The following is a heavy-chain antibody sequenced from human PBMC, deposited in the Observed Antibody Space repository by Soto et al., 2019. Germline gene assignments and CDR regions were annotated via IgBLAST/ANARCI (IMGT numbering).Heavy chain of an antibody. CDR3: ARDAKPGYSSGWYDY. CDR1: GFTFSSYG. CDR2: IWYDGSNK. V-gene: IGHV3-33*01. J-gene: IGHJ4*02. D-gene: IGHD6-19*01. Sequence: PGGSLRLSCAASGFTFSSYGMHRVRQAPGKGLEWVAVIWYDGSNKYYADSVKGRFTISRDNSKNTLYLQMNSLRAEDTAVYYCARDAKPGYSSGWYDYWGQGTLVTVSS.